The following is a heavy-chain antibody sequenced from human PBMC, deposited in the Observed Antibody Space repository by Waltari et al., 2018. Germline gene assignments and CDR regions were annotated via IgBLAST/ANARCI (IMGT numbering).Heavy chain of an antibody. D-gene: IGHD6-13*01. V-gene: IGHV7-4-1*02. CDR3: ARSAIAAAENF. CDR1: GYTVTSYT. Sequence: QVQLVQSGSELKKPGASVKFSGKASGYTVTSYTSNWVRQAPGQGLEWMGWVHPTTGNPTYARCFTGRFVFSLDTSVTPAYLQISSLTAEDTAVYYCARSAIAAAENFWGQGTLVTVSS. CDR2: VHPTTGNP. J-gene: IGHJ4*02.